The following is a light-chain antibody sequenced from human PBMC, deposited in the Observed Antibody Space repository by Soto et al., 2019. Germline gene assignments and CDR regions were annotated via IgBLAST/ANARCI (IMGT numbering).Light chain of an antibody. V-gene: IGKV1-39*01. CDR3: QQNYSTPIT. CDR1: QYISTY. J-gene: IGKJ5*01. Sequence: SPSSLYESKVNRVTITCLASQYISTYVNWYQQKPGKAPELLIYAASTLQSGVPSRFSGSGSGADFTLTICSLQPEDVATYYCQQNYSTPITFGQGTRLEIK. CDR2: AAS.